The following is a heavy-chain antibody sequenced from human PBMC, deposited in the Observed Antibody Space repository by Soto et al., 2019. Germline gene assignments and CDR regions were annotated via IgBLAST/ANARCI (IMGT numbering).Heavy chain of an antibody. Sequence: QVQLVQSGAEAKKPGSSVKVSCKASGGTISSYAINWVRQAPGQGLEWMGAIIPFFDAPKFAQKFQGRVTITADKSTNTAYMELSSLRSDDTAIYYCARGLSADYWGQGTLVTVSS. D-gene: IGHD3-10*01. J-gene: IGHJ4*02. CDR1: GGTISSYA. CDR3: ARGLSADY. V-gene: IGHV1-69*06. CDR2: IIPFFDAP.